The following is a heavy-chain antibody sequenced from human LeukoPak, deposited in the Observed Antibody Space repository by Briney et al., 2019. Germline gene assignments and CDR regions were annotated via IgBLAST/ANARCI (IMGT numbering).Heavy chain of an antibody. CDR2: ISYDGSNK. V-gene: IGHV3-30*03. Sequence: PGGSLRLSCAASGFTFSSYGMHWVRQAPGKGLEWVAVISYDGSNKYYADSVKGRFTISRDNAKNSLYLQMNSLRAEDTAVYYCARAEFEWGFDYWGQGTLVTVSS. CDR1: GFTFSSYG. CDR3: ARAEFEWGFDY. D-gene: IGHD3-9*01. J-gene: IGHJ4*02.